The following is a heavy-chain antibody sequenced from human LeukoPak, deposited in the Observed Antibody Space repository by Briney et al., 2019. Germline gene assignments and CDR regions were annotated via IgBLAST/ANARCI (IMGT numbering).Heavy chain of an antibody. CDR2: ISSGSGTI. V-gene: IGHV3-48*03. CDR3: ARVLPHSDPLDY. Sequence: GGSLRLSCAASGFTFSGYEMNWVRQAPGKGLDWVAYISSGSGTINYADSVKGRFTISRDNAKNSLYLQMNSLRAEDTAVYYCARVLPHSDPLDYWGQGTLVTVSS. CDR1: GFTFSGYE. J-gene: IGHJ4*02. D-gene: IGHD2-15*01.